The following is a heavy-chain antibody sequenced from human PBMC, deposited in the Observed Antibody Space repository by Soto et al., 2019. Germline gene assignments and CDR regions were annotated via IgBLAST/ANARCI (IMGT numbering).Heavy chain of an antibody. CDR3: ARETYTYYDSSGSDY. V-gene: IGHV3-23*01. Sequence: GGSLRLSCTASGFSFSTYATSWVRQAPGKGLEWVSAISSSGGSTYYGDSAKGRFTISRDNSKNTLYLQMNSLRAEDTAVYYCARETYTYYDSSGSDYWGQGTLVTVSS. CDR1: GFSFSTYA. J-gene: IGHJ4*02. CDR2: ISSSGGST. D-gene: IGHD3-22*01.